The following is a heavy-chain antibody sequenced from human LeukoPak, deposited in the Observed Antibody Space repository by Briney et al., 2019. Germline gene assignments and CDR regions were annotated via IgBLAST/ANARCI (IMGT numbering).Heavy chain of an antibody. CDR2: ISSSSSYI. Sequence: GGSLRLSCAASGFTFSSYSMNWVRQAPGKGLEWVSSISSSSSYIYYADSVKGRFTISRDNAKNSLYLQMNSLRAEDTAVYYCARADYYCSGGGCYEDYWGQGTLVTVSS. V-gene: IGHV3-21*01. J-gene: IGHJ4*02. D-gene: IGHD2-15*01. CDR1: GFTFSSYS. CDR3: ARADYYCSGGGCYEDY.